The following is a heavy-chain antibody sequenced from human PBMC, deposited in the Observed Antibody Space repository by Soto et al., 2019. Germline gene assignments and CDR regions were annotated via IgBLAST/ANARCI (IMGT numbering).Heavy chain of an antibody. V-gene: IGHV4-39*01. Sequence: LSLTCTVSGDSISSSDYYWGWIRQPPGKGLEWIGSIYYSGNTYYNPSLKSRVTISVDTSKNQFSLNLTSVTAADTAVYYCARHDYVDFLPFDYWGQGTLVTVSS. CDR3: ARHDYVDFLPFDY. D-gene: IGHD4-17*01. CDR2: IYYSGNT. J-gene: IGHJ4*02. CDR1: GDSISSSDYY.